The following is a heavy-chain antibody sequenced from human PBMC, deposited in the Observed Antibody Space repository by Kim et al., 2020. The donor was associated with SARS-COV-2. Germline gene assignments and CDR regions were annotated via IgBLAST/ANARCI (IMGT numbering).Heavy chain of an antibody. CDR2: ISWNSGSI. Sequence: GGSLRLSCAASGFTFGDYAMHWVRQAPGKGLEWVSGISWNSGSIGYADSVKGRFTISRDNAKNSRYLQMNSLRAEDTALYYCAKDTYYYDSSGCFDYWGQGTLVTVSS. D-gene: IGHD3-22*01. J-gene: IGHJ4*02. CDR3: AKDTYYYDSSGCFDY. V-gene: IGHV3-9*01. CDR1: GFTFGDYA.